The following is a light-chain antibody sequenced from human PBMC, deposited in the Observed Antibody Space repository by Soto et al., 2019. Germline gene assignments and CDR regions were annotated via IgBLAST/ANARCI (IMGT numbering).Light chain of an antibody. J-gene: IGLJ1*01. Sequence: QSALTQPPSASGSPGQSVTISRTGTSSDVGGYNFVSWYRQYPGKAPQLIIYEVTKRPSGFPDRFSGSKSGNTASLTVSGLQAEDEADYYCSSYAATNNYVFGPGTRSPS. CDR2: EVT. CDR3: SSYAATNNYV. CDR1: SSDVGGYNF. V-gene: IGLV2-8*01.